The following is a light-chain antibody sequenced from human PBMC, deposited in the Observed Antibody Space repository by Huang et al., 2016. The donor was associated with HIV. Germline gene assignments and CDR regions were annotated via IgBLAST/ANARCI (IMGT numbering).Light chain of an antibody. Sequence: DIQMTQSPSSLSASVGDRVTISCRASQSVSSYLNWYQQNPGKAPNLLIYAASTLQSEVPSRFSGRGSGTDFTLTISSLQPEDFATYYCQQSYSTPLTFGPGTKVDVK. V-gene: IGKV1-39*01. CDR2: AAS. CDR3: QQSYSTPLT. J-gene: IGKJ3*01. CDR1: QSVSSY.